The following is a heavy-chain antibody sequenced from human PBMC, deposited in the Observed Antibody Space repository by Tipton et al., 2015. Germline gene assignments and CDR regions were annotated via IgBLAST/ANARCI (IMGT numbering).Heavy chain of an antibody. CDR1: GGSISGYY. V-gene: IGHV4-4*07. Sequence: GLVKPSETLSLTCTVSGGSISGYYWSWIRQPAGKGLEWIGHIYTSGYTKYNPSLKSRVTMSVDTSKNQVSLNLSSVTAADTAVYYCARYDFWSGYLEYWGQGTLVTVSS. CDR3: ARYDFWSGYLEY. CDR2: IYTSGYT. J-gene: IGHJ4*02. D-gene: IGHD3-3*01.